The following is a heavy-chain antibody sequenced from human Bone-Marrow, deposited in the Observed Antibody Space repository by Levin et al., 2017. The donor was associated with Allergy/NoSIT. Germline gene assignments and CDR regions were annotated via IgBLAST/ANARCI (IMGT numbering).Heavy chain of an antibody. D-gene: IGHD3-22*01. Sequence: GGSLRLSCAASGFTFSNYAMSWIRQAPGKGLEWVSGISGSADNTYYADSVKGRFTISRDNSKNKNTLYLQMNSLRAEDTAVYYCAKWAHSVFYDSSGYYYLEIDYWGQGTLVTVSA. CDR2: ISGSADNT. V-gene: IGHV3-23*01. CDR1: GFTFSNYA. J-gene: IGHJ4*02. CDR3: AKWAHSVFYDSSGYYYLEIDY.